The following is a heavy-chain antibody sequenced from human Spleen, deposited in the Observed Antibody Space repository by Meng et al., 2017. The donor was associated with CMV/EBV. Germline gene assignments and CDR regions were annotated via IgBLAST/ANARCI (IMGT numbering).Heavy chain of an antibody. Sequence: GVSLRLPCAASGFTFSDSTIHWVRQASGKGLVWVGRIRRKADNYATAYEASVKGRFTMSRDDSKNTAYLQMNSLKIENTAVYYCTRGSSSGNYYGMDVWGQGTTVTVSS. J-gene: IGHJ6*02. CDR1: GFTFSDST. CDR3: TRGSSSGNYYGMDV. V-gene: IGHV3-73*01. D-gene: IGHD6-13*01. CDR2: IRRKADNYAT.